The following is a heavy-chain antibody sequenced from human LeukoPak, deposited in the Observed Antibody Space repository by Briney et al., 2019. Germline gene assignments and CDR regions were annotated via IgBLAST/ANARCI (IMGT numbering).Heavy chain of an antibody. CDR3: ARDRLGGYYDFWSGSDY. V-gene: IGHV1-8*01. Sequence: ASVKVSCKASGYTFTSYDINWVRQATGQGLEWMGWMNPNSGNTGYAQKLQGRVTMTRNTSISTAYMELSSLRSEDTAVYYCARDRLGGYYDFWSGSDYWGQGTLVTVSS. D-gene: IGHD3-3*01. J-gene: IGHJ4*02. CDR1: GYTFTSYD. CDR2: MNPNSGNT.